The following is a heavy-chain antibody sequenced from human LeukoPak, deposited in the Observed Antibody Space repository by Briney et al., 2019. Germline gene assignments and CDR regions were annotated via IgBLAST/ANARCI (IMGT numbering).Heavy chain of an antibody. CDR1: EFIVSSNY. J-gene: IGHJ6*02. CDR3: AAYYGMDV. Sequence: TGGSLRLSCAASEFIVSSNYMSWVRQAPGKRLEWISVIYSSGNTYYADSVKGRFTISRDNSKNTLYLQMNSLRVEDTAVYYCAAYYGMDVWGQGTTVTVSS. V-gene: IGHV3-53*01. D-gene: IGHD3-16*01. CDR2: IYSSGNT.